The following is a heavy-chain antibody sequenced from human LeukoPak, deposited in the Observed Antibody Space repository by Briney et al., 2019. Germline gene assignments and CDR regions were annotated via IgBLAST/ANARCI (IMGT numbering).Heavy chain of an antibody. Sequence: SQTLSLTCAVSGGSISSGGYSWSWIRQPPGKGLEWIGYIYHSGSTYYNPSLKSRVTISVDRSKNQFSLKLSSVTAADTAVYYCARDNIAAAGTGDFYFDYWGQGTLVTVSS. CDR2: IYHSGST. D-gene: IGHD6-13*01. CDR1: GGSISSGGYS. J-gene: IGHJ4*02. CDR3: ARDNIAAAGTGDFYFDY. V-gene: IGHV4-30-2*01.